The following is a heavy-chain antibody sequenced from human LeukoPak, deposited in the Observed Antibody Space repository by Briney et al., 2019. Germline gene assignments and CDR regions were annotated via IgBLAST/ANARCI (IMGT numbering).Heavy chain of an antibody. D-gene: IGHD6-13*01. Sequence: SVKVSCKASGGTFSSYAISWVRQAPGQGLEWMGRIIPIFGTANYAQKFQGRVTITTDESTSTAYMELSSLRSEDTAVYYCEVRVQAAGTFDYWGQGTLVTVSS. J-gene: IGHJ4*02. CDR3: EVRVQAAGTFDY. CDR2: IIPIFGTA. V-gene: IGHV1-69*05. CDR1: GGTFSSYA.